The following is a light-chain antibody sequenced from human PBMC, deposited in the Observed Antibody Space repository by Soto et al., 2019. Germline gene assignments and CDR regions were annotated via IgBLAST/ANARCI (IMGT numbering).Light chain of an antibody. Sequence: QSALTQPASVSGSPGQSITISCTGTSSDVGGYNYVSWYQQHPGKAPKLMIYEVSNRPSGVSNRFSGSKSGNTASLTISGLQAEDEADYYCSSYTTSSPHWVFGGGTKLPVL. CDR2: EVS. J-gene: IGLJ3*02. CDR3: SSYTTSSPHWV. V-gene: IGLV2-14*01. CDR1: SSDVGGYNY.